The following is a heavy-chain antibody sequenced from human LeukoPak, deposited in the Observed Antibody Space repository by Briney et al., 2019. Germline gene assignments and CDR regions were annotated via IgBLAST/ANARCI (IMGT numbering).Heavy chain of an antibody. D-gene: IGHD3-10*01. CDR1: GYPISSGYY. CDR2: INHSGST. Sequence: PSETLSLTCTVSGYPISSGYYWGWIRQPPGKGLEWIGEINHSGSTNYNPSLKSRVTISVDTSKNQFSLKLSSVTAADTAVYYCARGRGGYGSGSYSRYYYYYYMDVWGKGTTVTVSS. CDR3: ARGRGGYGSGSYSRYYYYYYMDV. V-gene: IGHV4-38-2*02. J-gene: IGHJ6*03.